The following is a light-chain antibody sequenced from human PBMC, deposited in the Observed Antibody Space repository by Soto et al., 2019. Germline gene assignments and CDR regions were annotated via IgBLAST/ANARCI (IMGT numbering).Light chain of an antibody. CDR3: QHYDWSLTWT. CDR2: DAS. CDR1: QSVSSY. V-gene: IGKV3-11*01. J-gene: IGKJ1*01. Sequence: EIVLTQSPATLSLSPGERATLSCRASQSVSSYLAWYQQKPGQAPRLLIYDASNRATGIPARFSGSGSGTDFTLTISELEAEDFAVYYCQHYDWSLTWTFGPGTKVDIK.